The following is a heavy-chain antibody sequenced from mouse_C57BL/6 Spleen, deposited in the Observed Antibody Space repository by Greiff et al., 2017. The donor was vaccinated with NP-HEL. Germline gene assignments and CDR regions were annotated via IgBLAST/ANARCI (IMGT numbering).Heavy chain of an antibody. V-gene: IGHV3-6*01. CDR2: ISYDGSN. CDR3: AREALYYFDY. CDR1: GYSITSGYY. J-gene: IGHJ2*01. Sequence: VQLKESGPGLVKPSQSLSLTCSVTGYSITSGYYWNWIRQFPGNKLEWMGYISYDGSNNYNPSLKNRSSITRDTSENQFFLKLNSVTTEDTATYYCAREALYYFDYGGQGTTLTVAS.